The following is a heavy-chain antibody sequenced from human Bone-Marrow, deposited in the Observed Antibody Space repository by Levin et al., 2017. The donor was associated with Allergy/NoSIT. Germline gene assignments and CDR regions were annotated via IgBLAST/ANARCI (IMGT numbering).Heavy chain of an antibody. V-gene: IGHV4-34*01. D-gene: IGHD2-15*01. CDR3: ARGRRLYCSGGSCYSPRGGFDY. CDR2: INHSGST. CDR1: GGSFSGYY. Sequence: GSLRLSCAVYGGSFSGYYWSWIRQPPGKGLEWIGEINHSGSTNYNPSLKSRVTISVDTSKNQFSLKLSSVTAADTAVYYCARGRRLYCSGGSCYSPRGGFDYWGQGTLVTVSS. J-gene: IGHJ4*02.